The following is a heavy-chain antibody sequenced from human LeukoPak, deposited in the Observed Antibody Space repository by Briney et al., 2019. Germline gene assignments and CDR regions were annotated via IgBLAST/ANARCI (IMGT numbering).Heavy chain of an antibody. CDR1: GFTFDDYA. CDR3: AEDSGYGSGPYFDY. V-gene: IGHV3-9*01. Sequence: SGRSLRLSCAASGFTFDDYAMHWVRQAPGKGLEWVSGISWNSGSIGYADSVKGRFTISRDNAKNSLYLQMNSLRAEDTALYYCAEDSGYGSGPYFDYWGQGTLVTVSS. J-gene: IGHJ4*02. D-gene: IGHD3-10*01. CDR2: ISWNSGSI.